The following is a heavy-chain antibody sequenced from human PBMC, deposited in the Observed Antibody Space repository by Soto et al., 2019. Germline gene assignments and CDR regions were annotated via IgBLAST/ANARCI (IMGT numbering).Heavy chain of an antibody. V-gene: IGHV4-59*01. D-gene: IGHD2-15*01. CDR3: ARGVASSPPRY. CDR1: GGSISVYY. J-gene: IGHJ4*02. CDR2: IYASGSP. Sequence: SETLCLTCTISGGSISVYYWSWVRQPPGHELEWIGYIYASGSPYYNPSLRSRVTISADTSKNQISLKLTSPTAADTAVYYCARGVASSPPRYRGRGTLVTVS.